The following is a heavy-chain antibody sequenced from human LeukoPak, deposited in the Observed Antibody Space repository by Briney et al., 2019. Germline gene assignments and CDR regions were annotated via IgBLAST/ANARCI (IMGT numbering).Heavy chain of an antibody. D-gene: IGHD3-22*01. CDR2: IVGRNGDT. CDR1: GFTFSNYG. Sequence: PGGSLRLSCAASGFTFSNYGMTWVRQAPGKGLEWVSNIVGRNGDTYYTDSVKGRFTISRDISKNTVYLQMSSLRGDDTAVYYCAIYYYDSSGYFYAFDIWGQGTMVTVSS. CDR3: AIYYYDSSGYFYAFDI. V-gene: IGHV3-23*01. J-gene: IGHJ3*02.